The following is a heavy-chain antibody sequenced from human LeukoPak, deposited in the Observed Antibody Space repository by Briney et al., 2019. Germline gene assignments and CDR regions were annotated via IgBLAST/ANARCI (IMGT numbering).Heavy chain of an antibody. D-gene: IGHD2-15*01. CDR3: VREDTPAAANY. J-gene: IGHJ4*02. CDR1: GFTVSSNY. CDR2: ISGGGDIT. Sequence: GGSLRLSCAASGFTVSSNYMSWVRQTPGKGLEWVSAISGGGDITYYADSVTGRFTISRDNSKDTLFLQMHSLRPGDTAVYYCVREDTPAAANYWGQGTLVTISS. V-gene: IGHV3-23*01.